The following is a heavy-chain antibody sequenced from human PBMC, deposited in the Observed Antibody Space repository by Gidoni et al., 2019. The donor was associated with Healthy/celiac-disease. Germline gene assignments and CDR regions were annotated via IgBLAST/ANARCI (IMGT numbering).Heavy chain of an antibody. CDR3: AKDMWAFLRPPRGAFDI. V-gene: IGHV3-9*01. Sequence: EVQLVESGGGLVQPGRSLRLSCAASGFTFDDYAMHWVRQAPGKGLEWVSGISWNSGSIGYADSVKGRFTISRDNAKNSLYLQMNSLRAEDTALYYCAKDMWAFLRPPRGAFDIWGQGTMVTVSS. CDR1: GFTFDDYA. J-gene: IGHJ3*02. CDR2: ISWNSGSI. D-gene: IGHD1-26*01.